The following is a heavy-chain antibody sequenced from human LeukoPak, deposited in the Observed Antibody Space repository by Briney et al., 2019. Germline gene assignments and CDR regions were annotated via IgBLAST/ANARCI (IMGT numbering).Heavy chain of an antibody. CDR3: TTDVPGQDYPFHY. V-gene: IGHV3-15*01. D-gene: IGHD2-2*01. CDR2: IKRKADGAAT. J-gene: IGHJ4*02. CDR1: GFTFSDAW. Sequence: PGGSLRLSCAASGFTFSDAWLSWVRQAPGKGLEWVGRIKRKADGAATDYAAPVKATFTISRDKSKTTLYLQMNSLKTEDTAVYYCTTDVPGQDYPFHYWGQGTLLTVSS.